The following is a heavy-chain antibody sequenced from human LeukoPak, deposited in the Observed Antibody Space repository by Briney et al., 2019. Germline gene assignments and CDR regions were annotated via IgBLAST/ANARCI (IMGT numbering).Heavy chain of an antibody. CDR3: AKDRTVGASYWYFDL. CDR2: ISGSGGST. J-gene: IGHJ2*01. D-gene: IGHD1-26*01. V-gene: IGHV3-23*01. CDR1: GFTFSSYA. Sequence: GSLRLSCAASGFTFSSYAMSWVRQAPGKGLEWVSAISGSGGSTYYADSVKGRFTISRDSSKNTLFLHMNTLRAEDTAIYHCAKDRTVGASYWYFDLWGRGTLVTVSS.